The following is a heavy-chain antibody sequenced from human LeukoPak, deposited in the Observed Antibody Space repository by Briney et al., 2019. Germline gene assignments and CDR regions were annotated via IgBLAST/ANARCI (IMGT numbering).Heavy chain of an antibody. J-gene: IGHJ4*02. Sequence: ASVKVSRKASGYTFTGYYMHWVRQAPGQGLEWMGWINPNSGGTNYAQKFQGRVTMTRDTSISTAYMELSRLRSDDTAVYYCARAYYYDSSGYYDDYWGQGTLVTVSS. D-gene: IGHD3-22*01. CDR3: ARAYYYDSSGYYDDY. CDR2: INPNSGGT. CDR1: GYTFTGYY. V-gene: IGHV1-2*02.